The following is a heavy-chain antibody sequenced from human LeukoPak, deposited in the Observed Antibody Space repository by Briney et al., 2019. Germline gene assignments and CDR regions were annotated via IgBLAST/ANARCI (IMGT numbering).Heavy chain of an antibody. D-gene: IGHD3-10*01. V-gene: IGHV3-13*01. Sequence: GGSLRLSCAASGFTFSGYDMHWLRQATGKGLEWVSGIGIPGDTYYPGSVKGRFTISRENAKNSFYLQMNSLRAEDTALYYCARDGAHLAFDYWGQGTLVTVSS. CDR2: IGIPGDT. CDR1: GFTFSGYD. CDR3: ARDGAHLAFDY. J-gene: IGHJ4*02.